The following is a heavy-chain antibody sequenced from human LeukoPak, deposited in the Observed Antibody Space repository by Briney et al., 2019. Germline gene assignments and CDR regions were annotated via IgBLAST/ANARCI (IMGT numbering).Heavy chain of an antibody. D-gene: IGHD3-22*01. CDR2: ISYDGSNK. CDR3: AKAREDEWLLLDDY. CDR1: GFTFSSYG. V-gene: IGHV3-30*18. J-gene: IGHJ4*02. Sequence: PGGSLRLSCAASGFTFSSYGMHWVRQAPGKGLEWVAVISYDGSNKYYADSVKGRFTISRGNSKNTLYLQMNSLRAEDTAVYYCAKAREDEWLLLDDYWGQGTLVTVSS.